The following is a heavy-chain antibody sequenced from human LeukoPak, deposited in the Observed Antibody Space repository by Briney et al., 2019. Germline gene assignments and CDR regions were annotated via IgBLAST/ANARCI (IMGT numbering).Heavy chain of an antibody. V-gene: IGHV3-30*03. Sequence: GGSLRLSCAASGFTFSSYGMHWVRQAPGKGLEWVAVISYDGSNKYYADSVKGRFTISRDNSKNTLYLQMNSLRSEDTAVYYCATRSYYARGVYFDYWGQGTLVTVSS. D-gene: IGHD3-10*01. CDR2: ISYDGSNK. CDR3: ATRSYYARGVYFDY. CDR1: GFTFSSYG. J-gene: IGHJ4*02.